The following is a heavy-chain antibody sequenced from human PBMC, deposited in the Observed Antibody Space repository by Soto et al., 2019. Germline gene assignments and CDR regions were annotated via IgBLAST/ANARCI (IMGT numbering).Heavy chain of an antibody. CDR3: AKEGGRGGGYFDY. CDR1: GFAFSSYG. J-gene: IGHJ4*02. D-gene: IGHD3-16*01. CDR2: ISGSGRNT. Sequence: EVQLLEAGGGLVQPGGSLRLSCAASGFAFSSYGMSWVRQAPGKGLEWVSDISGSGRNTYYADSVKGRFTISRDNSKNTLYLQMHSLRAEDTAVYYCAKEGGRGGGYFDYWGQGTLVTVSS. V-gene: IGHV3-23*01.